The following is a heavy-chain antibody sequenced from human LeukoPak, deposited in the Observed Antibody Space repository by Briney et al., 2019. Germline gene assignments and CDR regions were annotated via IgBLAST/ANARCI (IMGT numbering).Heavy chain of an antibody. CDR3: ARDYYGSGSSNN. Sequence: SETLSLTCTVSGGSISSGDYYWSWIRQPPGKGLDWIGYIYYSGSTYYNPSLKSRVTISVDTSKNQFSLKLSSVTAADTAVYYCARDYYGSGSSNNWGQGTLVTVSS. CDR2: IYYSGST. V-gene: IGHV4-30-4*01. CDR1: GGSISSGDYY. J-gene: IGHJ4*02. D-gene: IGHD3-10*01.